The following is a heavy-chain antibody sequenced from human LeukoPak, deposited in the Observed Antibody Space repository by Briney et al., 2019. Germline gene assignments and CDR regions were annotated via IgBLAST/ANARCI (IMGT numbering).Heavy chain of an antibody. CDR1: GGSFSGYY. Sequence: PSETLSLTCAVYGGSFSGYYWSWIRQPPGKGLEWIGEINHSGSTNYNPSLKSRVTMSVDTSKNQFSLKLSSVTAADTAVYYCARGRSYSGYEERWETHYFDYWGQGTLVTVSS. D-gene: IGHD5-12*01. CDR2: INHSGST. J-gene: IGHJ4*02. V-gene: IGHV4-34*01. CDR3: ARGRSYSGYEERWETHYFDY.